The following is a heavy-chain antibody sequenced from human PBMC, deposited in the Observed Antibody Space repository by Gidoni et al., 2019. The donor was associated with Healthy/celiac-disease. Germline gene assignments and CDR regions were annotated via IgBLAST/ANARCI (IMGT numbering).Heavy chain of an antibody. D-gene: IGHD6-19*01. CDR1: GYTLTELS. J-gene: IGHJ6*02. CDR2: FDPEDGET. Sequence: QVQLVQSGAEVQKPGASVTVSCKVSGYTLTELSMHWVRQAPGKGLEWMGGFDPEDGETIYEQKFQGRVTMTEDTSTDTAYMELSSLRSEDTAVYYCATDSWGAGTHYYYYGMDVWGQGTTVTVSS. V-gene: IGHV1-24*01. CDR3: ATDSWGAGTHYYYYGMDV.